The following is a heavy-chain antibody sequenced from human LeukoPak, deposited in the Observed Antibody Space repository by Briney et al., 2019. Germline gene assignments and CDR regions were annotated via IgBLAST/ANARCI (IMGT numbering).Heavy chain of an antibody. CDR1: GFTFSSYAM. CDR2: IYHSGST. Sequence: GSLRLSCAASGFTFSSYAMSWVRQPPGKGLEWIGEIYHSGSTNYNPSLKSRVTISVDKSKNLFSLKLSSVTAADTAVYYCARWGDYDSSGYSDYWGQGTLVTVSS. CDR3: ARWGDYDSSGYSDY. D-gene: IGHD3-22*01. J-gene: IGHJ4*02. V-gene: IGHV4-4*02.